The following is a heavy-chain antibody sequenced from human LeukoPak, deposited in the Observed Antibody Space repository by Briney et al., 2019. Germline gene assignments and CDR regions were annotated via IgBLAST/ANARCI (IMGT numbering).Heavy chain of an antibody. CDR3: ARDFSPRDYESRDPFDY. D-gene: IGHD4-17*01. CDR1: GGSFSGYY. J-gene: IGHJ4*02. CDR2: INHSGST. Sequence: SETLSLTCAVYGGSFSGYYWSWIRQPPGKGLEWIGEINHSGSTNYNPSLKSRVTISVDTSKNQFSLKLSSVTAADTAVYYCARDFSPRDYESRDPFDYWGQGTLVTVSS. V-gene: IGHV4-34*01.